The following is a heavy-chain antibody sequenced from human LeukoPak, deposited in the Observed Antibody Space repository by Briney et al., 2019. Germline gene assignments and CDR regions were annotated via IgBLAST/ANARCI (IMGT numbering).Heavy chain of an antibody. CDR2: ISASNGNT. D-gene: IGHD6-13*01. Sequence: AASVKVSCKASGYTFSTYGISWVRQAPGQGLEWMGWISASNGNTNYAQNLQGRVTMTADTSTSTAYMELRSLTSDDTAVYYCARDLFGAAGPGGYYYYGMDVWGQGTTVTVSS. J-gene: IGHJ6*02. V-gene: IGHV1-18*01. CDR1: GYTFSTYG. CDR3: ARDLFGAAGPGGYYYYGMDV.